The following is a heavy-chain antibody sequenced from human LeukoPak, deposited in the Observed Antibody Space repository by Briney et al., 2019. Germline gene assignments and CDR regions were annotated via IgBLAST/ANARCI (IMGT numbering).Heavy chain of an antibody. CDR2: IRHDGNNE. V-gene: IGHV3-30*02. D-gene: IGHD4-23*01. CDR3: AKEDARVSTSNSDFDY. CDR1: GFAFSNYG. Sequence: GGSLRLSCAASGFAFSNYGIHWIRQSPGKGLEWVAFIRHDGNNEWYADSVKGRFGLSRDNSRNTAYIQLNSLRPDDTAVYYCAKEDARVSTSNSDFDYWGQGILVTVSS. J-gene: IGHJ4*02.